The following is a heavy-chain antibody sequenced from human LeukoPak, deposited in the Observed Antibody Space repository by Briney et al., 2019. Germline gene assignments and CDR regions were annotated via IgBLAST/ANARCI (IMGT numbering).Heavy chain of an antibody. D-gene: IGHD3-3*01. V-gene: IGHV4-39*01. J-gene: IGHJ6*03. CDR3: ARHRFWSGSYYYYYMDV. CDR2: IYHSGST. CDR1: GGSISSGSYY. Sequence: PSETLSLTCTVSGGSISSGSYYWGWIRQPPGKGLEWIGSIYHSGSTYYNPSLKSRVTISVDTSKNQFSLKLSSVTAADTAVYYCARHRFWSGSYYYYYMDVWGKGTTVTVSS.